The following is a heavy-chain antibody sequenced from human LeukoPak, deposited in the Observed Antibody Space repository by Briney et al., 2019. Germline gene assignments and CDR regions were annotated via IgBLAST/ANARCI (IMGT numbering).Heavy chain of an antibody. CDR3: ARLWFGGPFDS. CDR1: GFVFSEYE. Sequence: GGSLRLSCAASGFVFSEYEMNWVRQAPGKGLEWISDISSGPSTTYYADSVKGRFTISRDNTKNSLYLQMNSLRAEDTAVYYCARLWFGGPFDSWGQGILVTVSS. J-gene: IGHJ4*02. V-gene: IGHV3-48*03. D-gene: IGHD3-10*01. CDR2: ISSGPSTT.